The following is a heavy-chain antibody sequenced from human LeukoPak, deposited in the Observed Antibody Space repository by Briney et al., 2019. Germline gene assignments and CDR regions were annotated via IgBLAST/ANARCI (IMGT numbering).Heavy chain of an antibody. V-gene: IGHV4-30-4*08. Sequence: SETLSLTCTVSGGSISSGDYYWSWIRQPPGKGLEWIGYIYYSGSTYYNPSLKSRVTISVDTSMNQFSLKLSSVTAADTAVYYCARDSYSSSWYYFDYWGQGTLVTVSS. CDR3: ARDSYSSSWYYFDY. CDR1: GGSISSGDYY. J-gene: IGHJ4*02. D-gene: IGHD6-13*01. CDR2: IYYSGST.